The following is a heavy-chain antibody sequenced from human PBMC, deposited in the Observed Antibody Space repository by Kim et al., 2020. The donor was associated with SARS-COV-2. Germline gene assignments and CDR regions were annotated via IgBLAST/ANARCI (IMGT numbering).Heavy chain of an antibody. V-gene: IGHV1-24*01. Sequence: ASVKVSCKVSGYTLSEFSIHWVRQVPGKGLEWMGGFVPEDGETVYAQKFQGRVTMTEDTSTDTAYMDLRSLRSEDTAVYYCKVANTIDFDYWGQGTLVTVPA. J-gene: IGHJ4*02. CDR3: KVANTIDFDY. D-gene: IGHD5-12*01. CDR2: FVPEDGET. CDR1: GYTLSEFS.